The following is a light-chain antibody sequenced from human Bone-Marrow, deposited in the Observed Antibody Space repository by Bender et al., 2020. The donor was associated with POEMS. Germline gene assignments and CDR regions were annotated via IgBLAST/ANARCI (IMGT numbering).Light chain of an antibody. Sequence: QSLLTQPPSVSGAPGQRVTISCTGSDSNIGAGYDVHWYQQLPGTAPKLLIYVNSNRPSGVPDRFFGSTSGTSASLAITGLQAEDEGDYYCSSWDDSLSGWVFGGGTKLTVL. CDR2: VNS. CDR1: DSNIGAGYD. V-gene: IGLV1-40*01. CDR3: SSWDDSLSGWV. J-gene: IGLJ3*02.